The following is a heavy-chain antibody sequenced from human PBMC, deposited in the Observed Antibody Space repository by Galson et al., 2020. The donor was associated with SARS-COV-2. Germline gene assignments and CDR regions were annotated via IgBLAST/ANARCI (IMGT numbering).Heavy chain of an antibody. CDR2: VSSSSTYI. D-gene: IGHD3-10*02. CDR3: ARDASWAMFAMDV. CDR1: GFTFNSYT. Sequence: GGSLRLSCAASGFTFNSYTINWVRQAPGKGLEWVSSVSSSSTYIYYADSLKGRFTISRDNARNSLYLEMNSLRVEDTAVYYCARDASWAMFAMDVWGQGTTVTVSS. J-gene: IGHJ6*02. V-gene: IGHV3-21*01.